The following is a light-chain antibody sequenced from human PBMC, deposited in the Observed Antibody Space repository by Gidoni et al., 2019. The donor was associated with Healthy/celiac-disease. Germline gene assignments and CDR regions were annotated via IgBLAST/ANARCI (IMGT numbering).Light chain of an antibody. J-gene: IGKJ1*01. Sequence: EIVMTQSPATVSVSPGERATLSCRASQSISSKLAWYQQKRGQAPRLLIYGASTRATGIPARFSGGGSGTEFTLTISSLQSEDFAVYYCQQYNNWPPWTFGQXTKVEIK. CDR3: QQYNNWPPWT. CDR2: GAS. CDR1: QSISSK. V-gene: IGKV3-15*01.